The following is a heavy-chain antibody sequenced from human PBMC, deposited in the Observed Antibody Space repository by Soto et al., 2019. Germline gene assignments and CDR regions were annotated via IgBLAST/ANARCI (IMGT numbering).Heavy chain of an antibody. CDR3: ARVSSDYLAAARGLGFDY. CDR1: GDSVSSNSAA. D-gene: IGHD6-13*01. J-gene: IGHJ4*02. Sequence: SQTLSLTCAISGDSVSSNSAAWNWIRQSPSRGLEWLGRTYYRSKWCNDYAVSVKSRITINPDTSKNQFSLRLNSVTPEDTAVYYCARVSSDYLAAARGLGFDYWGQGTLVTVSS. V-gene: IGHV6-1*01. CDR2: TYYRSKWCN.